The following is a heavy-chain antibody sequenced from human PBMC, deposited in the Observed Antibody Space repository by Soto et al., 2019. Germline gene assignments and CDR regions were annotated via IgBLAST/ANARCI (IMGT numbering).Heavy chain of an antibody. CDR3: ARDSDYYGSGSYPKARGFDP. Sequence: SVKVSCKASGGTFSSYAISWVRQAPGQGLEWMGGIIPIFGTANYAQKFQGRVTITADESTSTAYMELSSLRSEDTAVYYCARDSDYYGSGSYPKARGFDPWGQGTLVTVSS. V-gene: IGHV1-69*13. CDR2: IIPIFGTA. CDR1: GGTFSSYA. D-gene: IGHD3-10*01. J-gene: IGHJ5*02.